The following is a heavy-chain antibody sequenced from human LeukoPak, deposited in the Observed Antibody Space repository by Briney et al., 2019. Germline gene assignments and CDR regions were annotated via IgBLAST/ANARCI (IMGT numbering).Heavy chain of an antibody. CDR1: GFTFSTYW. CDR2: TKEDGGEK. D-gene: IGHD4-11*01. J-gene: IGHJ4*02. V-gene: IGHV3-7*01. Sequence: GGSLILSCAASGFTFSTYWMSWVRQAPGKGLEWVANTKEDGGEKYYVDSVKGRFTISRDNAKNSLYLQMNSLRAEDTAVYYCARDFRNTPVGWGQGTLVTVSS. CDR3: ARDFRNTPVG.